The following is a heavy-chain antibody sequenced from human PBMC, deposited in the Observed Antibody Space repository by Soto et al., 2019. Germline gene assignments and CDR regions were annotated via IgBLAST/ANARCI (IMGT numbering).Heavy chain of an antibody. V-gene: IGHV3-21*05. CDR1: GFTFSIYS. J-gene: IGHJ4*02. D-gene: IGHD3-22*01. CDR2: IMPGSSHI. Sequence: LRLSCAASGFTFSIYSMNWVRQAPGKGLEWVSYIMPGSSHIFYADSVKGRSTISRDNAKNSLYLQMNSLRAEDTAVYYCARSITDYYDSSGYYDDYWGQGTLVTVSS. CDR3: ARSITDYYDSSGYYDDY.